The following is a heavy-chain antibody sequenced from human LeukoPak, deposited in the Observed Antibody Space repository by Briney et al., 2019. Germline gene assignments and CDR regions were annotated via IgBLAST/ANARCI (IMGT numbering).Heavy chain of an antibody. J-gene: IGHJ6*03. CDR2: IYHSGST. V-gene: IGHV4-38-2*01. Sequence: SETLSLTCAVSGYSISSGYYWGWIRQPPGKGLEWIGSIYHSGSTYYNPSLKSRVTISVDTSKNQFSLKLSSVTAADTAVYYCTRLRDYYYMDVWGKGTTVTVSS. CDR1: GYSISSGYY. CDR3: TRLRDYYYMDV.